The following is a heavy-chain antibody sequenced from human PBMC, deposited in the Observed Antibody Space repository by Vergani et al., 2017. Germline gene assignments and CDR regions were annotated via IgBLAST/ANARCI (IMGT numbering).Heavy chain of an antibody. D-gene: IGHD3-10*02. J-gene: IGHJ6*02. CDR1: GYTFTSYD. V-gene: IGHV1-8*01. CDR3: ARGYSVSCSGSYYPYYYFGMDV. Sequence: QVQLVQSGAEVKKPGASVKVSCKASGYTFTSYDINWVRQATGQGLEWMGWMNPNSGNTGYAQKFQGRVTMTRNTSISTAYMELSSLRSEDTAVYYCARGYSVSCSGSYYPYYYFGMDVWGQGTTVTVSS. CDR2: MNPNSGNT.